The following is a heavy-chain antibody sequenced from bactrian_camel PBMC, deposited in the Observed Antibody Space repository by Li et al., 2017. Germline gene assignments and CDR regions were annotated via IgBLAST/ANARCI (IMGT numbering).Heavy chain of an antibody. CDR3: QSRCFRDGNWRLV. CDR2: ISPDGTT. J-gene: IGHJ4*01. CDR1: GYTDSMRC. D-gene: IGHD1*01. V-gene: IGHV3S53*01. Sequence: QLVESGGGSVQAGGSLRLSCAASGYTDSMRCMGWFREAEGKQREWVSAISPDGTTKLADSIKGRFTISQDKDKDTVYLQLNSATPDDTAVYSCQSRCFRDGNWRLVRGKGTQVTVS.